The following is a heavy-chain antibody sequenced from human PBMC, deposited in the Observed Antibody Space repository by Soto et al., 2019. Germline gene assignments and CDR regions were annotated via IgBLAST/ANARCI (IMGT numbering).Heavy chain of an antibody. Sequence: QVQLVESGGGVVQPGRSLRLSCAASGYTFSTYGMHWVRQAPGKGLEWVAVIWFDGSKKFYADSVKGRFTISRDNSKNTLYLQMNGLRAEDTAVYYCARISYYDSSGKRYWGQGTQVTVSS. CDR3: ARISYYDSSGKRY. CDR1: GYTFSTYG. CDR2: IWFDGSKK. V-gene: IGHV3-33*01. J-gene: IGHJ4*02. D-gene: IGHD3-22*01.